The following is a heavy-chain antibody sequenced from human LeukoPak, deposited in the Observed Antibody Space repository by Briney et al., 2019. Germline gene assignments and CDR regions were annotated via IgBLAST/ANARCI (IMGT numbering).Heavy chain of an antibody. V-gene: IGHV4-59*11. CDR3: ARDGTYGSGSYNWFDP. CDR1: GGSITSHY. D-gene: IGHD3-10*01. CDR2: IYYSGIT. Sequence: SETLSLTCTVSGGSITSHYWSWTRQPPGMGLEWIGCIYYSGITGYNPSLKSRVTMSVDTSKNQFSLKLSSVTAADTAVYYCARDGTYGSGSYNWFDPWGQGTLVTVSS. J-gene: IGHJ5*02.